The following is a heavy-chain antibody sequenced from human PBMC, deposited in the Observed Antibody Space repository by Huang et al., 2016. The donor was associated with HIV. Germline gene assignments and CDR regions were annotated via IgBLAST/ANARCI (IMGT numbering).Heavy chain of an antibody. V-gene: IGHV4-59*02. CDR3: VRDQGRLAVGGNDNWFDP. J-gene: IGHJ5*02. CDR1: GVSVSSDY. Sequence: QVRLQESGPGLVKPSETLSLSCTVSGVSVSSDYWGWIRHPPGKGLEWIGNVYDSGTTKYNPHLKSRINISVDTSKNGFSLNITSVSAADTAMYFCVRDQGRLAVGGNDNWFDPWGQGALVTVSS. D-gene: IGHD6-19*01. CDR2: VYDSGTT.